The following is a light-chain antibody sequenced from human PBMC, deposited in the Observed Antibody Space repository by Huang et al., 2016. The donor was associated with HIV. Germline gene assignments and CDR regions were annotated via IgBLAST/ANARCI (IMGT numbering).Light chain of an antibody. CDR1: QSVSSSY. J-gene: IGKJ3*01. CDR2: GTS. CDR3: QHFSSSLT. V-gene: IGKV3-20*01. Sequence: EIVLTQSPGTLSLSPGERVTLYCRASQSVSSSYLAWYQQKPGQAPRRLIYGTSNRATGIPDRFSGSGSGTDFTLTISRLEPEDYAVYYCQHFSSSLTFGPGTKVDVK.